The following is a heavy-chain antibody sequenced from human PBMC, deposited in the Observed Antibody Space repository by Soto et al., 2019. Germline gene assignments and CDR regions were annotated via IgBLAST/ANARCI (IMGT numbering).Heavy chain of an antibody. CDR1: GYTFTGYY. D-gene: IGHD3-22*01. Sequence: QVQLVQSGAEVKKPGASVKVSCKASGYTFTGYYMHWVRQAPGQGLEWMGWINPNSGGTNYAQKFQGRVTMTRDTSISTAYMELSRLRSDDTAVYYCAIVVCPSSGPVIADYWGQGTLVTVSS. J-gene: IGHJ4*02. CDR3: AIVVCPSSGPVIADY. V-gene: IGHV1-2*02. CDR2: INPNSGGT.